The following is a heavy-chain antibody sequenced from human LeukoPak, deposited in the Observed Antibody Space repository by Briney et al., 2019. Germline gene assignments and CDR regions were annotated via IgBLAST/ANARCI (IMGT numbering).Heavy chain of an antibody. CDR3: AKGRYCSGGSCYGAPYYFDY. Sequence: GGSLRLSCAASGFTFSSYAMSWVRQAPGKGLEWVSAISGSGGSTYYADSVKGRFTISRDNSKNTLYLQMNSLRAEDTAVYYCAKGRYCSGGSCYGAPYYFDYWGQGALVTVSS. D-gene: IGHD2-15*01. V-gene: IGHV3-23*01. CDR1: GFTFSSYA. CDR2: ISGSGGST. J-gene: IGHJ4*02.